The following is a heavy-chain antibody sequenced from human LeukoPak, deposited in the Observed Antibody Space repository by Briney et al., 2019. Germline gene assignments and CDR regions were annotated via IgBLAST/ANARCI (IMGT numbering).Heavy chain of an antibody. CDR1: GFCLSNSW. J-gene: IGHJ4*02. Sequence: GGSLRLAFAASGFCLSNSWVHFVRQAPGKWLVWVSRMNGGGSTINYADSVKGRFTISRDNAKNTLYLQMDSLRAEDTAVYYCATAGNYRFDHWGQGTLVTVSS. CDR2: MNGGGSTI. V-gene: IGHV3-74*01. CDR3: ATAGNYRFDH. D-gene: IGHD3-16*02.